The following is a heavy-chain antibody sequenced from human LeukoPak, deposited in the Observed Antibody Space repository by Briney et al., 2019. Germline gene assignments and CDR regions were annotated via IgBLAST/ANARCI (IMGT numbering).Heavy chain of an antibody. J-gene: IGHJ4*02. CDR1: GFTFRDYA. CDR2: ILNSGDTT. V-gene: IGHV3-23*01. D-gene: IGHD6-19*01. Sequence: GGSLRLSCAASGFTFRDYAMSWVRQAPGKGLEWVSNILNSGDTTKYADSVKGRFTVSRDNSKNTLYLQMNSLRAEDTAVYYCAKAGIAVPATPEYCGQGTQVTVSS. CDR3: AKAGIAVPATPEY.